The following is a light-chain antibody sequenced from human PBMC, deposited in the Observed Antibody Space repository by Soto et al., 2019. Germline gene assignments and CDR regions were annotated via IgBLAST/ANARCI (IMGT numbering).Light chain of an antibody. CDR1: QSLLHSNGYNY. Sequence: EIVLTQSPVSLPVTPGEAASISCRSSQSLLHSNGYNYLDWYQQKPGQSPQLLIYMGSNRASGVPDRFSGSGSGTDFMLKISRVEAEDVGVYYCMEGLQWTFGQGTRVE. CDR3: MEGLQWT. J-gene: IGKJ1*01. CDR2: MGS. V-gene: IGKV2-28*01.